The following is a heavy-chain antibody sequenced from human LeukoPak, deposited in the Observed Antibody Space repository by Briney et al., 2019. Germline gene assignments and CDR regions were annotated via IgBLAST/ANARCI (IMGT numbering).Heavy chain of an antibody. J-gene: IGHJ4*02. Sequence: LTGRSLRLSCAASGFTFDDYAMHWVRQAPGKGLEWVSGISWNSGSIGYADSVKGRFTISRDNAKNSLYLQMIGLRAEDTALYYCAKDPGHDFWSGYYTGGNDYWGQGTLVTVSS. CDR3: AKDPGHDFWSGYYTGGNDY. V-gene: IGHV3-9*01. CDR1: GFTFDDYA. D-gene: IGHD3-3*01. CDR2: ISWNSGSI.